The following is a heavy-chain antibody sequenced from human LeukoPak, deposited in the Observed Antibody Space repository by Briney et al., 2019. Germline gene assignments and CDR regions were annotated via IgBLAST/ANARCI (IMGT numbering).Heavy chain of an antibody. D-gene: IGHD1-1*01. V-gene: IGHV1-69*06. Sequence: GASVKVSCKASGGTFSSYAISWVRQAPGQGLEWMGGIIPIFGTANYAQKFQGRVTITADKSTSTAYMELSSLRSEDTAVYYCARDHVDQPPWYNWNDFRGDRGYYYYYMDVWGKGTTVTVSS. CDR1: GGTFSSYA. CDR2: IIPIFGTA. J-gene: IGHJ6*03. CDR3: ARDHVDQPPWYNWNDFRGDRGYYYYYMDV.